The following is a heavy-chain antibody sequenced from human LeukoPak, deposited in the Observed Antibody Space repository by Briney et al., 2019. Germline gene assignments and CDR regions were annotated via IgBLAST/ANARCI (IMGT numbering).Heavy chain of an antibody. J-gene: IGHJ6*02. CDR3: ARVVTYYDFWSDTTKYYLVYYGMDV. Sequence: ASVKVSCKASGYTLTSYDINWVRQATGQGLEWMGWMNTNSGYTDYAQKFQGRVTITSNTSISTAYMELSSLRSEDTAVYYCARVVTYYDFWSDTTKYYLVYYGMDVWGQGTTVTVSS. CDR1: GYTLTSYD. D-gene: IGHD3-3*01. CDR2: MNTNSGYT. V-gene: IGHV1-8*01.